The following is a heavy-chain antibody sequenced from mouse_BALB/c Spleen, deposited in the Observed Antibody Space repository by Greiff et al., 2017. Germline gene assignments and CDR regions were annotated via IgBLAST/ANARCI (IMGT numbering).Heavy chain of an antibody. J-gene: IGHJ4*01. Sequence: QVQLQQSGAELARPGASVKLSCKASGYTFTSYWMQWVKQRPGQGLEWIGAIYPGDGDTRYTQKFKGKATLTADKSSSTAYMQLSSLASEDSAVYYCATLRREFAMDYWGQGTSVTVSS. CDR2: IYPGDGDT. CDR1: GYTFTSYW. CDR3: ATLRREFAMDY. V-gene: IGHV1-87*01.